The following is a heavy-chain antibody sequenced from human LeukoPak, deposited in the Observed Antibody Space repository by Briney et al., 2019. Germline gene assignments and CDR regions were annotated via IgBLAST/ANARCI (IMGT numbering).Heavy chain of an antibody. V-gene: IGHV1-8*03. CDR3: ARVAGSIDY. Sequence: ASVKVSCKASGYTFTTYDIDWVRQATGQGLEWMGWMNPNSGYTGYAQKFQGRVTITRDTSISTAYMELSSLRSEDTAVYYCARVAGSIDYWGQGTLVTVSS. CDR2: MNPNSGYT. D-gene: IGHD6-19*01. CDR1: GYTFTTYD. J-gene: IGHJ4*02.